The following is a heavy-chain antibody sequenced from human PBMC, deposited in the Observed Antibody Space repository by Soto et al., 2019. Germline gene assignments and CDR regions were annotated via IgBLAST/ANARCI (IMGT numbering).Heavy chain of an antibody. J-gene: IGHJ4*02. D-gene: IGHD6-19*01. V-gene: IGHV3-23*01. CDR2: FRGGGGST. Sequence: EVQLLESGGDLVQPGGSLTLSCAASGFTFSDYAMSWVRQAPGKGLEWVSAFRGGGGSTFYADSVSGRFTISRDNAKSTLYLQMNSLRAEDTAVYYCAKIGWSEVAGWEFDYWGQGTLVTVSS. CDR3: AKIGWSEVAGWEFDY. CDR1: GFTFSDYA.